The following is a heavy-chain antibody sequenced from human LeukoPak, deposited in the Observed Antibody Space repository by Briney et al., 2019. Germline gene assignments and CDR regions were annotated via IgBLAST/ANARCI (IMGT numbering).Heavy chain of an antibody. CDR3: ARTAWSAHLLFDY. CDR1: GYTFTGYY. Sequence: GASVKVSCKASGYTFTGYYMHWVRQAPGQGLERMGWINPNSGGTNYAQKFQGRVTMTRDTSISTAYMELSRLRSDDTAVYYCARTAWSAHLLFDYWGQGTLVTVSS. V-gene: IGHV1-2*02. D-gene: IGHD2-8*02. J-gene: IGHJ4*02. CDR2: INPNSGGT.